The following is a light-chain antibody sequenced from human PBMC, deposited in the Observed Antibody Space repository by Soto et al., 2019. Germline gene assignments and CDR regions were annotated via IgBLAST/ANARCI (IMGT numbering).Light chain of an antibody. CDR1: QSVSDN. CDR2: GAS. CDR3: QQYGTSPFT. J-gene: IGKJ5*01. Sequence: ELVSTQCAPTVTVSPRERANLXCRASQSVSDNLAWYQQQHGQAHRLLIYGASSRATGIPDRFSGSGSGTDFTLTITGMEPADFAVYYCQQYGTSPFTVGLGTRL. V-gene: IGKV3-20*01.